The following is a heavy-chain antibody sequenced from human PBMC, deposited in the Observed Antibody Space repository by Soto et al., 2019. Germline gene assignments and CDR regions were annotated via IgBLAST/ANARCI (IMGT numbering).Heavy chain of an antibody. V-gene: IGHV4-61*01. D-gene: IGHD1-26*01. CDR3: ASGSYGSYYYYGMDV. CDR2: IYYSGST. CDR1: GGSVSSGSYY. Sequence: PSETLSLTXTVSGGSVSSGSYYWSWIRQPPGKGLEWIGYIYYSGSTNYNPSLKSRVTISVDTSKNQFSLKLSSVTAADTAVYYCASGSYGSYYYYGMDVWGQGTTVTVSS. J-gene: IGHJ6*02.